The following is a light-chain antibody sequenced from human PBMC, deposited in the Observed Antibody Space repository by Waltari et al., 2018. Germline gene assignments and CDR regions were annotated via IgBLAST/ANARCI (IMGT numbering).Light chain of an antibody. Sequence: QSALTQPASVSGSPGQSITISCTGTSNDVGAYDCVSWYQHHPGKVPQLLIYDVHNRPSGASDRFSGSKSGKTASRTISGLQAGDEADYYCASKTNNAAVLFGGGTKVTVL. V-gene: IGLV2-14*03. CDR1: SNDVGAYDC. CDR2: DVH. J-gene: IGLJ3*02. CDR3: ASKTNNAAVL.